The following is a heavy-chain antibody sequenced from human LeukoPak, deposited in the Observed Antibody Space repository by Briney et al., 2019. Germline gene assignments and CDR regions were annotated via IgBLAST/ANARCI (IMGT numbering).Heavy chain of an antibody. J-gene: IGHJ4*02. D-gene: IGHD3-22*01. CDR3: ARATHYYDSSGYYHYFDY. V-gene: IGHV4-59*01. CDR2: IYYSGST. Sequence: SETLSLTCTVSGGSISSYYRSWIRRPPGKGLEWIGYIYYSGSTNYNPSLKSRVTISVDTSKNQFSLKLSSVTAADTAVYYCARATHYYDSSGYYHYFDYWGQGTLVTVSS. CDR1: GGSISSYY.